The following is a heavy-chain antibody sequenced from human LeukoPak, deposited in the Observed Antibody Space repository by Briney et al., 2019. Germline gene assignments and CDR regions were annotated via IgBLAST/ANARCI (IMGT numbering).Heavy chain of an antibody. V-gene: IGHV3-74*01. J-gene: IGHJ4*02. CDR3: ARSMGGRNDF. Sequence: NIEGSRTDYADSVRGRFTISRDNAKNTVDLEMNSLTAEDMAVYYCARSMGGRNDFWGQGTLVTVSS. D-gene: IGHD2-15*01. CDR2: NIEGSRT.